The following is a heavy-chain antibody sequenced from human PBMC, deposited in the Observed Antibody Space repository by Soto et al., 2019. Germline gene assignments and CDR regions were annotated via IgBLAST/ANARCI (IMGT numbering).Heavy chain of an antibody. Sequence: PGESLKISCKGSGYSFTSYWIGWVRQMPGKGLEWMGIIYPGDSDTRYSPSFEGQVTISADRSITTAYLQWSSLKASDTAMYYCARPSYSSSRYYGMDVWGQGTTVTVSS. CDR1: GYSFTSYW. V-gene: IGHV5-51*01. CDR3: ARPSYSSSRYYGMDV. D-gene: IGHD6-6*01. J-gene: IGHJ6*02. CDR2: IYPGDSDT.